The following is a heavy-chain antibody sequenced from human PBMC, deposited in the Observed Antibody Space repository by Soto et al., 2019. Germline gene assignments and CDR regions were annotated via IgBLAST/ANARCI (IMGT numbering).Heavy chain of an antibody. CDR3: ARAYCSGGSCYYYYYYYYMDV. J-gene: IGHJ6*03. D-gene: IGHD2-15*01. V-gene: IGHV4-34*01. Sequence: SETLSLTCAVYGGSFSGYYWSWIHQPSGKGLEWIGEINHSGSTNYNPSLKSRVTISVDTSKNQFSLKLSSVTAADTAVYYCARAYCSGGSCYYYYYYYYMDVWGKGTTVTVSS. CDR1: GGSFSGYY. CDR2: INHSGST.